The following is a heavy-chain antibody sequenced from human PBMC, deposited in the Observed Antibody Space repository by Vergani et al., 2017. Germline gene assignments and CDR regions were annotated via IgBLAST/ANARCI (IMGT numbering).Heavy chain of an antibody. J-gene: IGHJ3*01. D-gene: IGHD5-12*01. Sequence: EVDLVESGGGLAQPGGSLRLSCEASGITFWKFGMHWVRQGPGKGLEWVSGISWNSGAVDYAGSVRGRFTISRDNAKNSLFLEMNSLRFEDTAVYFCTKGSVYYHDSAGHGYDPYTGFDLWGQGTLVTVSS. CDR2: ISWNSGAV. CDR3: TKGSVYYHDSAGHGYDPYTGFDL. V-gene: IGHV3-9*01. CDR1: GITFWKFG.